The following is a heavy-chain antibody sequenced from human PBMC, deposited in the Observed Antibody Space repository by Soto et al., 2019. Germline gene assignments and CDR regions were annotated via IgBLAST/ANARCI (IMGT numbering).Heavy chain of an antibody. J-gene: IGHJ4*02. Sequence: EVQLLESGGGLVQPGGSLRLSCAASGFTFSSYAMSWVRQAPGKGLEWVSGISDSGGYTYYADSVKGRFTISRDNSKNTVSLQMNSLRDEDTAVYYCAKDYRDLDYWGQGTLVTVSA. V-gene: IGHV3-23*01. CDR3: AKDYRDLDY. CDR2: ISDSGGYT. CDR1: GFTFSSYA.